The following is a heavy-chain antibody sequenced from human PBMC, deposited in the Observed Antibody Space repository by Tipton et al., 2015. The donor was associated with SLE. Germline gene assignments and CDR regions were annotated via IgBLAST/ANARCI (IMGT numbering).Heavy chain of an antibody. V-gene: IGHV3-21*04. Sequence: SLRLSCAASGFTFSSYSMNWVRQAPGKGLEWVSSISSSSSYIYYADSVKGRFTISRDNAKNSLYLQMNSLRAEDTAVYYCAKDGDAGFLMGLVLDYWGQGTLVTVSS. J-gene: IGHJ4*02. CDR1: GFTFSSYS. CDR2: ISSSSSYI. CDR3: AKDGDAGFLMGLVLDY. D-gene: IGHD6-19*01.